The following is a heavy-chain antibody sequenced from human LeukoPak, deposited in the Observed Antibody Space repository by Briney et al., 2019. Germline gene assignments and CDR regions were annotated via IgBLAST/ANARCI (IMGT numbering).Heavy chain of an antibody. D-gene: IGHD3-9*01. V-gene: IGHV4-38-2*02. CDR3: ARASSDILTGYSNFDD. CDR2: IYYSGST. J-gene: IGHJ4*02. Sequence: SETLSLTCTVSGYSISSGYYWGWIRQPPGKGLEWIGSIYYSGSTYYNPSLKSRVAISVDTSKDQFSLKLTSVTATDTAVYYCARASSDILTGYSNFDDWGQGTLVTVSS. CDR1: GYSISSGYY.